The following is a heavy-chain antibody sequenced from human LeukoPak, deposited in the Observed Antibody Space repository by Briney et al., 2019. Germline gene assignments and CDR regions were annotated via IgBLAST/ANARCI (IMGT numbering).Heavy chain of an antibody. Sequence: PSETLSLTCTVSGGSISSGSYYWSWIRQPAGKGLEWIGRIYTSGSTNYNPSLKSRVTISVDTSKNQFSLKLSSVTAADTAVYYCARGYPRYYYGSGPWTNWGQGTLVTVSS. CDR3: ARGYPRYYYGSGPWTN. J-gene: IGHJ4*02. CDR2: IYTSGST. D-gene: IGHD3-10*01. V-gene: IGHV4-61*02. CDR1: GGSISSGSYY.